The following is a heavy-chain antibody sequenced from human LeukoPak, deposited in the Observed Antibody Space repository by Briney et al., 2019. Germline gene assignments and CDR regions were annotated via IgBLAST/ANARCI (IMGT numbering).Heavy chain of an antibody. Sequence: SETLSLTCTVSGGSISSGGYYWSWIRQHPGKGLEWIGYIYYSGSTYYNPSLKSRVTISVDTSKSQFSLKLSSVTAADTAVYYCARAAEYQLHYTVHYGMDVWGQGTTVTVSS. CDR1: GGSISSGGYY. J-gene: IGHJ6*02. V-gene: IGHV4-31*03. D-gene: IGHD2-2*01. CDR3: ARAAEYQLHYTVHYGMDV. CDR2: IYYSGST.